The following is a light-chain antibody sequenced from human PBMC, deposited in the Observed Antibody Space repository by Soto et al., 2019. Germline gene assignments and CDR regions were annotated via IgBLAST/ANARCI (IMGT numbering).Light chain of an antibody. CDR2: AAS. V-gene: IGKV3-15*01. J-gene: IGKJ4*01. Sequence: EIVMTQSPGTLSLSPGERATLSCRASQSVSGNLAWYQQKPGQAPRLLIYAASTRATGIPARFSGSGSGTEFTLTIASLQSEDFAVYYCQQYNKWPPFTFGGGTKVDIK. CDR3: QQYNKWPPFT. CDR1: QSVSGN.